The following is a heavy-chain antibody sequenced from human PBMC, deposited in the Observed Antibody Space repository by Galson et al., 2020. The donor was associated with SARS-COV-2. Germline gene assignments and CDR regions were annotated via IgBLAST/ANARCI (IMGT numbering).Heavy chain of an antibody. D-gene: IGHD2-15*01. V-gene: IGHV2-70*01. CDR2: IDWDDDK. J-gene: IGHJ6*02. CDR3: ARIYLRLEGCSGGSCYNYYYYGMDV. CDR1: GFSLSTSGMC. Sequence: SGPTLVKPTQTLTLTCTFSGFSLSTSGMCVSWIRQPPGKALEWLALIDWDDDKYYSTSLKTRLTISKDTSKNQVVLTMTNMDPVDTATYYCARIYLRLEGCSGGSCYNYYYYGMDVWGQGTTVTVSS.